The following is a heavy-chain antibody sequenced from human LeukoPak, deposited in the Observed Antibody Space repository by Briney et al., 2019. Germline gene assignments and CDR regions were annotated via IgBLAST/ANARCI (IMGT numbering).Heavy chain of an antibody. CDR2: ISWDGGST. V-gene: IGHV3-43*01. CDR3: ARFIAAPYYFDY. D-gene: IGHD6-13*01. J-gene: IGHJ4*02. Sequence: GGSLRLSCAASGFTFDDYTMHWVRHAPGKGLEWVSLISWDGGSTYYADSVKGRFTISRDNAKNSLYLQMNSLRAEDTAVYYCARFIAAPYYFDYWGRGTLVTVSS. CDR1: GFTFDDYT.